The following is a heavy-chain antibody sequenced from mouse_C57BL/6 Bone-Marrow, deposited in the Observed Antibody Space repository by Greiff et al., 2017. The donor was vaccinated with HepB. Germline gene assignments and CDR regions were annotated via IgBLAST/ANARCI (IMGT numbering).Heavy chain of an antibody. D-gene: IGHD3-2*02. J-gene: IGHJ4*01. CDR3: TTAQATSYAMDY. CDR1: GFNIKDYY. V-gene: IGHV14-4*01. Sequence: EVKLQESGAELVRPGASVKLSCTASGFNIKDYYMHWVKQRPEQGLEWIGWIDPENGDTEYASKFQGKATITADTSSNTAYLQLSSLTSEDTAVYYCTTAQATSYAMDYWGQGTSVTVSS. CDR2: IDPENGDT.